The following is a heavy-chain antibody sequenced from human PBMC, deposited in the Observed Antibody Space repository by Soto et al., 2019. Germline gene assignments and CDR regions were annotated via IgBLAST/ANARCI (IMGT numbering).Heavy chain of an antibody. D-gene: IGHD3-10*01. Sequence: DSGRVSCNASWEILTKYDGHRMRQAPGQGLEWMGWINPFDGSRMFAQSFQGRVTMTRDTSTSTVYMEVSSLRSEDTAVYYCSRVDPGETSPFDHWGQGTLVTVSS. CDR3: SRVDPGETSPFDH. CDR1: WEILTKYD. CDR2: INPFDGSR. J-gene: IGHJ4*02. V-gene: IGHV1-46*03.